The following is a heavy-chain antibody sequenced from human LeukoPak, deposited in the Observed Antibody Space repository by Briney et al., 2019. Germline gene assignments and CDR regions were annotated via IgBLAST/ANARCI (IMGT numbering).Heavy chain of an antibody. CDR3: AREGYYDSSGYSDY. J-gene: IGHJ4*02. CDR1: GGSISSGAYY. Sequence: SETLSLTCTVSGGSISSGAYYWSWIRQHPGKGLEWIGYIYYSGNTYYNPSLKSRVTISVDTSKNQFSLKLSSVTAADTAVYYCAREGYYDSSGYSDYWGQGTLVTVSS. V-gene: IGHV4-31*03. CDR2: IYYSGNT. D-gene: IGHD3-22*01.